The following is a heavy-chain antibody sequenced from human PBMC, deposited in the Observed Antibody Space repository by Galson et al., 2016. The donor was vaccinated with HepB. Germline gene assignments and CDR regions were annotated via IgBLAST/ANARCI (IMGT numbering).Heavy chain of an antibody. CDR2: IWYDGRNK. D-gene: IGHD6-19*01. CDR1: GFIFSTYG. V-gene: IGHV3-33*06. Sequence: SLRLSCAASGFIFSTYGMHWVRQAPGKGLEWVAVIWYDGRNKYYADSVKGRFAISRDNSKNTVYLQMNSLRVEDTAVYYCAKGAGQWLVRFDYWGQGTLVTVSS. CDR3: AKGAGQWLVRFDY. J-gene: IGHJ4*02.